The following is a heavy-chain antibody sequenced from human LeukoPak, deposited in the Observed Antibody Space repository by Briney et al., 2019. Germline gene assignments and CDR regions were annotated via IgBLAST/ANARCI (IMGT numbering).Heavy chain of an antibody. CDR2: IYTSGST. Sequence: KPSETLSLTCTVSGGSISSYYWGWIRQPAGKGLEWIGRIYTSGSTNYNPSLKSRVTISVDTSKNQFSLKLSSVTAADTAVYYCERLWGYDGYAPYGMDVWGQGTTVTVSS. V-gene: IGHV4-4*07. CDR1: GGSISSYY. J-gene: IGHJ6*02. D-gene: IGHD5-12*01. CDR3: ERLWGYDGYAPYGMDV.